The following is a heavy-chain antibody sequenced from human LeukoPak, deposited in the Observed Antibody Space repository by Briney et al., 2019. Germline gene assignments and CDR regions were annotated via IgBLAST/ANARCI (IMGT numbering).Heavy chain of an antibody. V-gene: IGHV4-34*01. D-gene: IGHD3-3*01. CDR1: GGSFSGYY. CDR3: AREGTIFGVAPPSSSDY. J-gene: IGHJ4*02. Sequence: SETLSLTCAVYGGSFSGYYWSWIRQPPGKGLEWIGEINHSGSTNYNPSLKSRVTISVDTSKNQFSLKLSSVTAADTAVYYCAREGTIFGVAPPSSSDYWGQGTLVTVSS. CDR2: INHSGST.